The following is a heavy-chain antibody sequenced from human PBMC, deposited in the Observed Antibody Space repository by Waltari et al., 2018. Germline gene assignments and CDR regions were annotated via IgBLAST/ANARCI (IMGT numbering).Heavy chain of an antibody. V-gene: IGHV4-34*01. CDR1: GGSFSGYY. CDR3: ARGGGNTIFFWYFDL. CDR2: INHSGST. J-gene: IGHJ2*01. D-gene: IGHD3-9*01. Sequence: QVQLQQWGAGLLKPSETLSLTCAVYGGSFSGYYWSWIRQPPGKGLEWIGEINHSGSTNYNPSLKSRVTISVDTSKNQFSLKLSSVTAADTAVYYCARGGGNTIFFWYFDLWGRGTLVTVSS.